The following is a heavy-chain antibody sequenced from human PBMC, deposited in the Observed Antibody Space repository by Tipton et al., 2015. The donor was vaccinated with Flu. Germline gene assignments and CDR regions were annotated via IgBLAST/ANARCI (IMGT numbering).Heavy chain of an antibody. CDR2: ICGSGGST. D-gene: IGHD4/OR15-4a*01. J-gene: IGHJ3*02. CDR3: AKRVLGPCSYAFDI. CDR1: GFTFSSYA. V-gene: IGHV3-23*01. Sequence: GSLRLSCAASGFTFSSYAMIWVRQATGKGLEWFSAICGSGGSTYYADSVTGRFTISRDNSKNTLYLQMNSLRAEDTAVYYCAKRVLGPCSYAFDIWGQGTMVTVSS.